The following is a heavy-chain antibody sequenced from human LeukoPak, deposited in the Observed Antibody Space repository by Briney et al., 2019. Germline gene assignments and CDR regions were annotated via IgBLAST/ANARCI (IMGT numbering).Heavy chain of an antibody. Sequence: PGGSLRLSCAASGFTFDDYGMSWVRQAPGKGLEWVSGINWNGGSTGYADSVKGRFTISRDNAKKSLYLQMNSLRAEGTALYYCARGLTLRYFDWSSGFGNWGQGTLVTVSS. V-gene: IGHV3-20*04. CDR2: INWNGGST. CDR3: ARGLTLRYFDWSSGFGN. CDR1: GFTFDDYG. J-gene: IGHJ4*02. D-gene: IGHD3-9*01.